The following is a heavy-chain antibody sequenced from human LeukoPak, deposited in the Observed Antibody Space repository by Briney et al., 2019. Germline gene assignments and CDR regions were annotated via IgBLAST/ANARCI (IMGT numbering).Heavy chain of an antibody. CDR3: AKCDYDYVWGNYRYYAFDI. CDR1: GFTFSIYA. D-gene: IGHD3-16*02. J-gene: IGHJ3*02. Sequence: GGSLRLSCAASGFTFSIYAMSWVRQAPGKGPEWVSSISKSGGDTSYADSVKGRFTISRDNSENTLDLQMISLRAEDTAVYFCAKCDYDYVWGNYRYYAFDIWGQGTRVIVSS. V-gene: IGHV3-23*01. CDR2: ISKSGGDT.